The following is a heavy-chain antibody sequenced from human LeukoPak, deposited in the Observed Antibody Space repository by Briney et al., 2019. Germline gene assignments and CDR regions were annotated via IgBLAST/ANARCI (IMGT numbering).Heavy chain of an antibody. D-gene: IGHD5-12*01. CDR3: ARDKMATLDY. CDR2: IKQDANEE. Sequence: GGSLRLSCAVSGFTFSSYWMSWVRQAPGKGLEWVANIKQDANEEYYADSVKGRFTISRDNSKNTLYLQMNSLRAEDTAVYYCARDKMATLDYWGQGTLVAVSS. CDR1: GFTFSSYW. J-gene: IGHJ4*02. V-gene: IGHV3-7*01.